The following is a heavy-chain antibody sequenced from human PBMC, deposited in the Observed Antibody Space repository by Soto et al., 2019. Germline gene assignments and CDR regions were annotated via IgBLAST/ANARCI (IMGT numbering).Heavy chain of an antibody. CDR1: GFTFSSYS. J-gene: IGHJ6*03. Sequence: EVQLVESGGGLVKPGGSLRLSCAASGFTFSSYSMNWVRQAPGKGLEWVSSISSSSSYIYYADSVKGRFTISRDNAKNSLYLQMNSLRAEDTAVYYCARDVSSTSRYYYYMDVWGKGTTVTVSS. V-gene: IGHV3-21*01. D-gene: IGHD2-2*01. CDR2: ISSSSSYI. CDR3: ARDVSSTSRYYYYMDV.